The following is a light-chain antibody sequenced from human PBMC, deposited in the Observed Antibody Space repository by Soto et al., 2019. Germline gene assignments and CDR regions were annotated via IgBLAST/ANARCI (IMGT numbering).Light chain of an antibody. CDR1: SSDVGGYNY. J-gene: IGLJ3*02. CDR3: SSYTSSSTVV. CDR2: DVS. V-gene: IGLV2-14*01. Sequence: QSALTQSASVSGSPGQSITISCTGTSSDVGGYNYVSWYQQLPGKAPKLMIYDVSNRPSGVSNRFSGSKSGNTASLMISGLQAEDEAYYYCSSYTSSSTVVFGGGTKVPVL.